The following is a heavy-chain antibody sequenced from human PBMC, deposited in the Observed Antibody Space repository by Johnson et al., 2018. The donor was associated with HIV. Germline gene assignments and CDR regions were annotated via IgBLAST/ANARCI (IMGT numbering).Heavy chain of an antibody. V-gene: IGHV3-13*01. CDR2: IGTAGDT. CDR3: ARVMYGGSSKSAAFDI. J-gene: IGHJ3*02. D-gene: IGHD1-26*01. Sequence: VYLVESGGGFVQPGGSLRLSCAASGFTFSSYDMHWVRQATGKGLEWVSAIGTAGDTYYPGSVKGRFTISRENAKNSLYLQMNSLRAGDTAVYYCARVMYGGSSKSAAFDIWGQGTMVTVSS. CDR1: GFTFSSYD.